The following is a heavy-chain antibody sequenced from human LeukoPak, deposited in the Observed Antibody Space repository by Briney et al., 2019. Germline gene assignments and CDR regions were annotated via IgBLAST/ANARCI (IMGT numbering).Heavy chain of an antibody. Sequence: PGGSLRLSCAASGFTFSNYAMSWVRQAPGKGLEWASSISGSGGSTYYADSVKGRFTISRDNSKNTLYLQMNSLRAEDTAVYYCAKGQYYYDSSGYDYWGQGTLVTVSS. D-gene: IGHD3-22*01. V-gene: IGHV3-23*01. J-gene: IGHJ4*02. CDR3: AKGQYYYDSSGYDY. CDR2: ISGSGGST. CDR1: GFTFSNYA.